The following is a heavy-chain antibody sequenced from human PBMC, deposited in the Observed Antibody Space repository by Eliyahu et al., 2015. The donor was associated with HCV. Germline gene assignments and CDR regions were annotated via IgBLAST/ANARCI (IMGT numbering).Heavy chain of an antibody. D-gene: IGHD3-16*01. V-gene: IGHV4-31*03. J-gene: IGHJ3*02. CDR2: IYYSGNT. CDR1: GXXISTGGYY. Sequence: QVQLQESGPGLVKPSRTLSLTCTVSGXXISTGGYYWSWVRQHPEKGLEWIGHIYYSGNTYYNPSLKSRLSISIDTSENQFSLDLSSVSAADTAVYYCARCTMGGAAFEIWGQGTMVTVSS. CDR3: ARCTMGGAAFEI.